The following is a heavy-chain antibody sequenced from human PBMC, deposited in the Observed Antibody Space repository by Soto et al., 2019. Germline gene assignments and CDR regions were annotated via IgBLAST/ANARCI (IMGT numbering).Heavy chain of an antibody. CDR1: GYTFTSYG. Sequence: ASVKVSCKASGYTFTSYGISWVRRAPGQGLEWMGWISAYNGNTNYAQKLQGRVTMTTDTSTSTAYMELRSLRSDDTAVYYCASSSVPTGAFDIWGQGTMVTVSS. D-gene: IGHD6-6*01. V-gene: IGHV1-18*01. CDR2: ISAYNGNT. J-gene: IGHJ3*02. CDR3: ASSSVPTGAFDI.